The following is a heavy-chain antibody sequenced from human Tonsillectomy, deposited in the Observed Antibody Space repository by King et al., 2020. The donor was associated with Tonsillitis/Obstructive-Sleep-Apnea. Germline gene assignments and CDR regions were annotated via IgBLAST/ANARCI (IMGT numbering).Heavy chain of an antibody. CDR3: ASHIYCSSTSCYFDP. V-gene: IGHV5-10-1*01. D-gene: IGHD2-2*01. Sequence: QLVQSGAEVKKPGESLRISCKGSGYSFTSYWISWVRQMPGKGLEWMGRIDPSDSYTNYSPSFQGHVTISADKSISTAYLQWSSLKASDTAMYYGASHIYCSSTSCYFDPWGQGTLVTVSS. CDR2: IDPSDSYT. CDR1: GYSFTSYW. J-gene: IGHJ5*02.